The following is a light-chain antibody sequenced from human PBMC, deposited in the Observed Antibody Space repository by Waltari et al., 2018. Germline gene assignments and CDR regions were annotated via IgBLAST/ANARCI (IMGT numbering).Light chain of an antibody. V-gene: IGLV3-1*01. CDR3: QAWDNSVVV. J-gene: IGLJ2*01. CDR2: QDT. Sequence: SYELTQPPSVSVSPGQTARITCSGHKLGDKYASWYQQKPGQSPVLVIYQDTMRPSGIPERFSGSNAEKIATLTISGTQALDEADYYCQAWDNSVVVFGGGTKLTVL. CDR1: KLGDKY.